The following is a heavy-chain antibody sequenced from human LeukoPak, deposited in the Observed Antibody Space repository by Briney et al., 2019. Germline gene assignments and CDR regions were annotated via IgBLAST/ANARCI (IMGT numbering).Heavy chain of an antibody. CDR1: GFDFNIYE. J-gene: IGHJ4*02. Sequence: SGGSLRLSCAASGFDFNIYEMIWVRQAPGKEPEWISYISSSGSLVYYADSVKGRFTVSRDNAQKSLFLQMNGLRVEDTAMYYCARDSLHNYGGTGYGYYFDYWGQGTPVTVSS. V-gene: IGHV3-48*03. D-gene: IGHD4/OR15-4a*01. CDR3: ARDSLHNYGGTGYGYYFDY. CDR2: ISSSGSLV.